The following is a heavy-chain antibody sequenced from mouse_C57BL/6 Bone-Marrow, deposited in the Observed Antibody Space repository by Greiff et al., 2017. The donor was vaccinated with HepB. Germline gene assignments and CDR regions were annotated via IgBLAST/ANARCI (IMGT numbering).Heavy chain of an antibody. Sequence: VQLQQSGPGLAKPSQTLSLTCSVTGYSITSDYWNWIRKFPGNKLEYMGYISYSGSTYYNPSLKSRISITRDTSKNQYYLQLNSVTTEDTATYYCAKGNYYGSSSYYFDYWGQGTTLTVSS. V-gene: IGHV3-8*01. J-gene: IGHJ2*01. D-gene: IGHD1-1*01. CDR2: ISYSGST. CDR3: AKGNYYGSSSYYFDY. CDR1: GYSITSDY.